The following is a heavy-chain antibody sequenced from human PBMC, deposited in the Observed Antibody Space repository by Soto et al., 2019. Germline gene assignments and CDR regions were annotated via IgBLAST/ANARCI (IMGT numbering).Heavy chain of an antibody. CDR3: PRENSGYGNFDY. V-gene: IGHV3-74*01. CDR1: GFTVTSYW. J-gene: IGHJ4*02. D-gene: IGHD5-12*01. CDR2: TSPAGSST. Sequence: DVQLVECGGGIVQPGGSLRLSCAASGFTVTSYWMHWVRQAPGKGLVWVSRTSPAGSSTYYAEFVRRRFTISKDTAKNTQYLQINSLGAEDTAVYDCPRENSGYGNFDYLGQGTLVTVCS.